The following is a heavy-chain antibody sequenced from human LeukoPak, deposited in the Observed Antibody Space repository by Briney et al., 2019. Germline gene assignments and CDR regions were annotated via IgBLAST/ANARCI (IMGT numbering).Heavy chain of an antibody. CDR3: TRDPRGMGAYDY. V-gene: IGHV3-15*01. CDR1: GLTFSNAW. J-gene: IGHJ4*02. Sequence: GGSLRLSCAASGLTFSNAWMSWVRQAPGKGLEGFGRIKRKSDGGTTDYAAPVKGRFTISRDDSKNTLYLQMNSLKSEDTAVYYCTRDPRGMGAYDYWGQGTLVTVSS. CDR2: IKRKSDGGTT. D-gene: IGHD1-26*01.